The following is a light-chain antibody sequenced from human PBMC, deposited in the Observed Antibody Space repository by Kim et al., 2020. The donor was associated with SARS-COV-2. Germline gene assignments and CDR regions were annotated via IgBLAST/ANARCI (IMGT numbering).Light chain of an antibody. CDR1: SRXXVXXNY. Sequence: SIXISGTXXSRXXVXXNYVSXYQXXXGKAPXXMIYXXSNRPSGVSNRFSGSKXGNTASLTISGLQAXXXADYYCSSXTSSSTYVFGTGTXVT. V-gene: IGLV2-14*03. CDR3: SSXTSSSTYV. J-gene: IGLJ1*01. CDR2: XXS.